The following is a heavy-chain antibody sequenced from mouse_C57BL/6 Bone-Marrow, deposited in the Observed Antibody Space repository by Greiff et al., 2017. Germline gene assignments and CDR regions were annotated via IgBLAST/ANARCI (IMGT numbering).Heavy chain of an antibody. D-gene: IGHD1-1*01. CDR2: IHPNSGST. CDR3: ARAGGIDSSYPFAY. CDR1: GYTFTSYW. J-gene: IGHJ3*01. Sequence: QVQLQQPGAELVKPGASVKLSCKASGYTFTSYWMHWVKQRPGQGLEWIGMIHPNSGSTNYNEKFKSKATLTVDKSSSTDYMQLSSLTSEDSAVYYCARAGGIDSSYPFAYCGLGTLVAVSA. V-gene: IGHV1-64*01.